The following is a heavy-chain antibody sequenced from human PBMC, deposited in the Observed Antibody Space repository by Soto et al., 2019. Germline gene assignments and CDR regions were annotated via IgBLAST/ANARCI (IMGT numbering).Heavy chain of an antibody. Sequence: DVQLVESGGGLVQPGGSLRVSCVASGFTFSSYALNWVRQAPGKGLEWVSYISVGGGSIFYADSVKGRFTISRGDATNSLYLQMNALRDDDTAVYYCVRDHRWAFDFWGQGTMVTVSS. CDR2: ISVGGGSI. V-gene: IGHV3-48*02. J-gene: IGHJ3*01. CDR1: GFTFSSYA. CDR3: VRDHRWAFDF. D-gene: IGHD2-15*01.